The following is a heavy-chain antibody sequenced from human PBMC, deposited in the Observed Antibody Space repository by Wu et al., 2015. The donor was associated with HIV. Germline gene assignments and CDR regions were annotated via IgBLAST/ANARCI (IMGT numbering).Heavy chain of an antibody. CDR2: INSGGGNT. Sequence: QVQLVQSGAEVKKPGASVKVSCKASGYTFTSYYIHWVRQAPGQGLEWMGIINSGGGNTRYAQKFQGRVTMTRDTSTSTVYMELSSLRSEDTAVYYCARGDGYNWSYFDYWGQGTLVTVSS. CDR3: ARGDGYNWSYFDY. CDR1: GYTFTSYY. D-gene: IGHD5-24*01. V-gene: IGHV1-46*01. J-gene: IGHJ4*02.